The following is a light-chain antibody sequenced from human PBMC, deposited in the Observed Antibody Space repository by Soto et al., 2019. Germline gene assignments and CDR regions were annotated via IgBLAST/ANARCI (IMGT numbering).Light chain of an antibody. Sequence: IVFTQSPGTLAFSPGGRAALSCRASQSVSSTYLAWYQQKPGQAPRLLIYGASNRATGIPDRFSGSGSGTDFTLTISRLEPEDFAVYYCQQYGGSRWTFGQGTKVDIK. CDR3: QQYGGSRWT. J-gene: IGKJ1*01. CDR2: GAS. CDR1: QSVSSTY. V-gene: IGKV3-20*01.